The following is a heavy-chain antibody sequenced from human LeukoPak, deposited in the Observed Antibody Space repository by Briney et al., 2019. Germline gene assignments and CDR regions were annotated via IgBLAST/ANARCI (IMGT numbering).Heavy chain of an antibody. CDR2: IWYDGSNK. Sequence: GGSLRLSCAASGFTFNTYGMHWVRQAPGKGLEWVAVIWYDGSNKYYADSVKGRFTISRDNSKNTLYLQMNSLRAEDTAVYYCARDPGYCSGGSCYSLNWYFDLWGRGTLVTVSS. CDR1: GFTFNTYG. CDR3: ARDPGYCSGGSCYSLNWYFDL. D-gene: IGHD2-15*01. J-gene: IGHJ2*01. V-gene: IGHV3-33*01.